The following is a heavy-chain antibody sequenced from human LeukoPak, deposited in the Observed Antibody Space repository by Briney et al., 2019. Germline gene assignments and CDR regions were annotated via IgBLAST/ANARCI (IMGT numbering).Heavy chain of an antibody. D-gene: IGHD3-16*01. CDR3: ARVWAYHHYGMDV. CDR2: TYYRSKWYN. J-gene: IGHJ6*02. V-gene: IGHV6-1*01. Sequence: SQTLSLTCAIFGDSVSSNNAAWNWIRQSPSRGLEWLGRTYYRSKWYNEYAVSVQSRIIINPDTSKNQFSLQLNSVTPEDTAVYYRARVWAYHHYGMDVWGQGTTVTVSS. CDR1: GDSVSSNNAA.